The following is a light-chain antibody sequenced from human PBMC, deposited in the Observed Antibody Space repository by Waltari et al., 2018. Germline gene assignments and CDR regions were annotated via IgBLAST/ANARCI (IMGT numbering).Light chain of an antibody. V-gene: IGLV3-21*02. CDR2: DDT. Sequence: SYVLTQPPSMSVAPGQTATVTCGGDNIVAKSLHLYQQRAGQAPVLVIFDDTDRPSGIPERFSGSNSDNTATLTIKRVEAGDEADYFCQVWVQSDHRVVFGGGTRLTVL. J-gene: IGLJ2*01. CDR1: NIVAKS. CDR3: QVWVQSDHRVV.